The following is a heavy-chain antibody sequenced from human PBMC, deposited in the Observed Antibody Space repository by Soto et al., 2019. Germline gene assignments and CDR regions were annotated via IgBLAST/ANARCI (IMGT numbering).Heavy chain of an antibody. CDR3: ARDKGYDFWSGYQVYYYYYGMDV. CDR1: GYTSTSYG. CDR2: ISAYNGNT. V-gene: IGHV1-18*04. D-gene: IGHD3-3*01. J-gene: IGHJ6*02. Sequence: GASVKVSCKASGYTSTSYGISWVRQAPGQGLEWMGWISAYNGNTNYAQKLQGRVTMTTDTSTSTAYMELRSLRSDDTAVYYCARDKGYDFWSGYQVYYYYYGMDVWGQGTTVTVSS.